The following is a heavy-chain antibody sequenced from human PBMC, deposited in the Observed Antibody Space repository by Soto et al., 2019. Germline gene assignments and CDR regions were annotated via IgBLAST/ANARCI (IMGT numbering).Heavy chain of an antibody. V-gene: IGHV4-59*01. CDR1: GGSISSYY. J-gene: IGHJ4*02. Sequence: PSETLSLTCTVSGGSISSYYWSWIRQPPGKGLEWIGYIYYSGSTNYNPSLKSRVTISVDTSKNQFSLKLSSVTAADTAVYYCARAYGVHFDYWGQGTLVTVSS. CDR3: ARAYGVHFDY. CDR2: IYYSGST. D-gene: IGHD4-17*01.